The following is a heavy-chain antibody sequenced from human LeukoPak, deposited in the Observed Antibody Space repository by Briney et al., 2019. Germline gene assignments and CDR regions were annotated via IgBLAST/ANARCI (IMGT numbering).Heavy chain of an antibody. D-gene: IGHD6-19*01. J-gene: IGHJ4*02. CDR3: AKDWHAGIAVASYYFDY. CDR1: GFTFSSYA. CDR2: ISGSGGST. Sequence: PGGSLRLSCAASGFTFSSYAMSWVRQAPGKGLEWVSAISGSGGSTYYADSVKGRFIISRDNSKNTLYLQMNSLRAEDTAVYYCAKDWHAGIAVASYYFDYWGQGTLVTVSS. V-gene: IGHV3-23*01.